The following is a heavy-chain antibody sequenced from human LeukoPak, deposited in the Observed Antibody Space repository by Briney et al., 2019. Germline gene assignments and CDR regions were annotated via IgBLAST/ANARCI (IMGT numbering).Heavy chain of an antibody. CDR2: IYYSGST. Sequence: SETLSLTCAVYGGSFSGYYWSWIRQPPGKGLEWIGYIYYSGSTNYNPSLKSRVTISVDTSKNQFSLKLSSVTAADTAVYYCAREIGGWLQFDNWFDPWGQGTLVTVSS. CDR1: GGSFSGYY. J-gene: IGHJ5*02. CDR3: AREIGGWLQFDNWFDP. D-gene: IGHD5-24*01. V-gene: IGHV4-59*01.